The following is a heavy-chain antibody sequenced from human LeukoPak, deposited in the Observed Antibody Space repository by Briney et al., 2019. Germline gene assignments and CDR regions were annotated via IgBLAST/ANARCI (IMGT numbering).Heavy chain of an antibody. J-gene: IGHJ4*02. D-gene: IGHD3-10*01. CDR2: IYHSGST. CDR3: ARVTHSYGSGYYPY. V-gene: IGHV4-39*07. CDR1: GGSISSSSYY. Sequence: SETLSLTCTVSGGSISSSSYYWGWIRQPPGKGLEWIGNIYHSGSTYYNPSLKSRVTISVDTTKNQFSLKLSSVTAADTAVYYCARVTHSYGSGYYPYWGQGTLVTVSS.